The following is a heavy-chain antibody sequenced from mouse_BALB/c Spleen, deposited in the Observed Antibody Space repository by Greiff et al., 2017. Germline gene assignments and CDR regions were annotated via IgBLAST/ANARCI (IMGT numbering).Heavy chain of an antibody. J-gene: IGHJ4*01. CDR2: IYPYNGGT. Sequence: EVHLVESGPELVKPGASVKISCKASGYTFTDYNMHCVKQSHGKSLEWIGYIYPYNGGTGYNQKFKSKATLTVDNSSSTAYMELRSLTSEDSAVYYCARGWLRDAMDYWGQGTSVTVSS. D-gene: IGHD2-2*01. CDR3: ARGWLRDAMDY. V-gene: IGHV1S29*02. CDR1: GYTFTDYN.